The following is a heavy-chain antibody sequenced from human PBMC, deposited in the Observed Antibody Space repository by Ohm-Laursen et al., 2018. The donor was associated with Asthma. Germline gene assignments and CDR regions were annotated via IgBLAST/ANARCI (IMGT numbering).Heavy chain of an antibody. D-gene: IGHD5-12*01. CDR3: AREMNIVATITFVN. J-gene: IGHJ4*02. CDR1: GFTFSSYA. V-gene: IGHV3-30-3*01. CDR2: GGSYYDGGLK. Sequence: SLRLSCTASGFTFSSYAMHWVRQAPGKGLEWVAVGGSYYDGGLKYYADSVNGRFTVSRDDSKNTLYLQMNSLRAEDTAVYYCAREMNIVATITFVNWGQGTLVTVSS.